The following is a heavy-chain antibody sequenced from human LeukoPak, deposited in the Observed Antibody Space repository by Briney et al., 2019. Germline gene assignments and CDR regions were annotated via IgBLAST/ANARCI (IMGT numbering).Heavy chain of an antibody. J-gene: IGHJ3*02. CDR3: ATGNTYYDYVWGSYRHGAFDI. V-gene: IGHV1-18*01. D-gene: IGHD3-16*02. CDR1: GYTFTSYG. CDR2: ISAYNGNT. Sequence: ASVKVSCKASGYTFTSYGISWVRQAPGQGLEWMGWISAYNGNTNYAQKLQGRVTMTTDTSTSTAYMELRSLRSDDTAVYYCATGNTYYDYVWGSYRHGAFDIWGQGTMVTVSS.